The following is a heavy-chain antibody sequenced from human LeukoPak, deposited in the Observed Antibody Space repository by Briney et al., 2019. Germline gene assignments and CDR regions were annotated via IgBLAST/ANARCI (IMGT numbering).Heavy chain of an antibody. V-gene: IGHV1-8*01. J-gene: IGHJ6*02. CDR2: MNPNSGNT. CDR3: ARGTSTGLWKNYYYYYGMDV. D-gene: IGHD3-10*01. Sequence: ASVKVSCKASGYTFTSYDINWVRQATGQGLEWMGWMNPNSGNTGYAQKFQGRVTMTRNTSISTAYVELSSLRSEDTAVYYCARGTSTGLWKNYYYYYGMDVWGQGTTVTVSS. CDR1: GYTFTSYD.